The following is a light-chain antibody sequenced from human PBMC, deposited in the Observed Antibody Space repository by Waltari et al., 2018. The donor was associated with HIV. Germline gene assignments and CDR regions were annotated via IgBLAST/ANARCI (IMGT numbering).Light chain of an antibody. CDR2: YND. V-gene: IGLV1-36*01. J-gene: IGLJ2*01. CDR1: SSYTGHNG. CDR3: AAWDDSLNGVV. Sequence: SVLTQPPSVSGAPRQRVTISCSGPSSYTGHNGVTWYQQIPGRPPKLLIHYNDLLPSGVSDRFSGSKSGTSASLGISGLQSEDEATYFCAAWDDSLNGVVFGGGTRLTVL.